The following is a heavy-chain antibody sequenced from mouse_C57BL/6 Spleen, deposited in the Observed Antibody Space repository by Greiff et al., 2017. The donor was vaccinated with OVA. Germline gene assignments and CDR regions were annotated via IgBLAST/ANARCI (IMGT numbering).Heavy chain of an antibody. CDR3: TTVVATDY. J-gene: IGHJ2*01. Sequence: VQRVESGAELVRPGASVTLSCKASGYTFTDYEMHWVKQTPVHGLEWIGAIDPETGGTAYNQKFKGKAILTADKSSSTAYMELRSLTSEDSAVYYCTTVVATDYWGQGTTLTVSS. CDR1: GYTFTDYE. V-gene: IGHV1-15*01. CDR2: IDPETGGT. D-gene: IGHD1-1*01.